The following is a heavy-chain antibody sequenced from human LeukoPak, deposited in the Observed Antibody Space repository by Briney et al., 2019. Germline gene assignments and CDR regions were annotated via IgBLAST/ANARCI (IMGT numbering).Heavy chain of an antibody. CDR1: GFTVSSNY. D-gene: IGHD6-19*01. CDR2: IYSGGST. V-gene: IGHV3-66*01. CDR3: ARGQLQQWLVRGYYYYYGMDV. J-gene: IGHJ6*02. Sequence: GGSLRLSCAASGFTVSSNYMSWVRQAPGKGLEWVSVIYSGGSTYYADSVKGRFTISRDNSKNTLYLQMNSLRAEDTAVYYCARGQLQQWLVRGYYYYYGMDVWGQGTTVTVSS.